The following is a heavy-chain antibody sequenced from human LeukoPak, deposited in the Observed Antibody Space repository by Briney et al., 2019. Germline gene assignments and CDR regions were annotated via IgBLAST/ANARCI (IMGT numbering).Heavy chain of an antibody. CDR3: ARSGITGTTDFDY. J-gene: IGHJ4*02. D-gene: IGHD1-20*01. CDR1: GGSFSGYY. V-gene: IGHV4-34*01. Sequence: SETLSLTCAVYGGSFSGYYWSWIRQPPGKGLGWIGEINHSGSTNYNPSLKSRVTISVDTSKDQFSLKLSSVTAADTAVYYCARSGITGTTDFDYWGQGTLVTVSS. CDR2: INHSGST.